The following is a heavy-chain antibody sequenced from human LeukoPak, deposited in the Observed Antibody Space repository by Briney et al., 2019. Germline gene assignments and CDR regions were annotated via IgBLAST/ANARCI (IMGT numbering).Heavy chain of an antibody. Sequence: GGSLRLSCAASGFTFSSYSMNWVRQAPGKGLEWVSSISSSSSYIYYADSVKGRFTISRDKAKNSLYLQMNSLRAEDTAVYYCARGGYYYDSSGLNMDVWGKGTTVTVSS. CDR1: GFTFSSYS. CDR2: ISSSSSYI. CDR3: ARGGYYYDSSGLNMDV. J-gene: IGHJ6*03. D-gene: IGHD3-22*01. V-gene: IGHV3-21*01.